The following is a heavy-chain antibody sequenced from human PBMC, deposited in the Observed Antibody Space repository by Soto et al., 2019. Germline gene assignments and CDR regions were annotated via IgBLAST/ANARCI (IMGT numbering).Heavy chain of an antibody. V-gene: IGHV3-7*03. CDR2: IKWDASEK. CDR3: ANLYSSSSYYYYGMDV. CDR1: GFTFGSYC. Sequence: PGGSLSLSCAASGFTFGSYCMSWVRQAPGKGLEWLATIKWDASEKKYVDSVKGRFTISRDNSKNTLYLQMNSLRAEDTAVYYCANLYSSSSYYYYGMDVWGQGTTVTVSS. J-gene: IGHJ6*02. D-gene: IGHD6-6*01.